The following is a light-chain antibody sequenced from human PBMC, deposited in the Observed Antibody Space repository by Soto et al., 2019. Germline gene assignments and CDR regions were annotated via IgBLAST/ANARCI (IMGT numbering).Light chain of an antibody. CDR1: QNINNY. V-gene: IGKV1-33*01. CDR3: QQYEIFPIT. CDR2: DAS. Sequence: DIQMTRSPSSLSASVEDRVHITCQASQNINNYLNWYQQKPGKAPNLLIYDASNLEIGVPSRFSGSGSGTHFTFTISSLQTEDIGTYYCQQYEIFPITFGRGTYWRL. J-gene: IGKJ5*01.